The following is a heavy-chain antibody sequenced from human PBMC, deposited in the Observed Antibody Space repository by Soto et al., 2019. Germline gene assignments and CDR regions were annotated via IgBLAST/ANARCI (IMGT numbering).Heavy chain of an antibody. CDR3: ARDLDCSGGSCPPYYFVS. D-gene: IGHD2-15*01. CDR2: IIPILGIA. J-gene: IGHJ4*02. Sequence: ASVKVSCKASGGTFSSYTISWVRQAPGQGLEWMGRIIPILGIANYAQKFQGRVTITADKSTSTAYMELSSLRSEDTAVYYCARDLDCSGGSCPPYYFVSWGQGTLVTVS. V-gene: IGHV1-69*04. CDR1: GGTFSSYT.